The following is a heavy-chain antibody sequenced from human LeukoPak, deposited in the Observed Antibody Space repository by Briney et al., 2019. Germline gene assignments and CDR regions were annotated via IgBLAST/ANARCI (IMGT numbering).Heavy chain of an antibody. CDR2: ISHTGSTI. CDR1: GFTLSDYY. CDR3: AREEVRGVVGY. D-gene: IGHD3-10*01. V-gene: IGHV3-11*01. J-gene: IGHJ4*02. Sequence: GGSLRLSCAASGFTLSDYYMSWIRQAPGKGLELVSFISHTGSTILYTDSVKGRFTISRDSAKNSLYLQMNSLRAEDTAVYYCAREEVRGVVGYWGQGTLVTVSS.